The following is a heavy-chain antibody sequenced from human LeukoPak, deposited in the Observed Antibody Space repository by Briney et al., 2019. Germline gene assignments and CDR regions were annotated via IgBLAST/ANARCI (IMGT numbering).Heavy chain of an antibody. Sequence: GGSLRLSCAASGFPFSTYAMRWVRQAPRKGLEWVSAISGSGGSTYYADSVKGRFTISRDNSKNTLYLQMNSLGAEDTAVYYCAKYPYSGSYYDYWGQGALVSVSS. CDR3: AKYPYSGSYYDY. V-gene: IGHV3-23*01. CDR1: GFPFSTYA. CDR2: ISGSGGST. D-gene: IGHD1-26*01. J-gene: IGHJ4*02.